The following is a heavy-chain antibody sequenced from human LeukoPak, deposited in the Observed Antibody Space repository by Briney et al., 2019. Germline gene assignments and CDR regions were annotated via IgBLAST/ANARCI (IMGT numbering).Heavy chain of an antibody. CDR3: ATALWGAAAGLDY. Sequence: GASVKVSCKVSGYTLTELSMHWVRQAPGKGLEWMGGFDPEDGEAIYAQKFQGRVTMTVDTSTDTAYMELSSLRSEDTAVYYCATALWGAAAGLDYWGQGTLVTVSS. V-gene: IGHV1-24*01. J-gene: IGHJ4*02. D-gene: IGHD6-13*01. CDR1: GYTLTELS. CDR2: FDPEDGEA.